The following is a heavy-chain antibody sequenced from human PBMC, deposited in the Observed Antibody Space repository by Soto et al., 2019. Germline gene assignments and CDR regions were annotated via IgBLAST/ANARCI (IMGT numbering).Heavy chain of an antibody. CDR3: ARGRVDGDCSGGSCYHLDY. D-gene: IGHD2-15*01. J-gene: IGHJ4*02. CDR2: MNPKSGNT. CDR1: GYTFTSDV. V-gene: IGHV1-8*01. Sequence: QVQLVQSGAEVKKPGASVKVSCKASGYTFTSDVNWVRQATGQGPEYMGWMNPKSGNTACAQKFQGRVILTRDTSISTDYMELSNLRSDDTAIYYCARGRVDGDCSGGSCYHLDYWGQGTQVTVSS.